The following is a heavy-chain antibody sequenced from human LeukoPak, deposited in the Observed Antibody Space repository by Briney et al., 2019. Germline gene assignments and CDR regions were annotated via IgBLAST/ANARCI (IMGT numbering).Heavy chain of an antibody. V-gene: IGHV3-23*01. CDR3: AKRGPYDYVWGSYRSTNTYYFDY. CDR2: ISGSGGST. J-gene: IGHJ4*02. Sequence: GGSLRLSCAASGFTFSSYAMSWVRQAPGKGLEWVSAISGSGGSTYYADSVKGRFTISRDNSKNTLYPQMNSLRAEDTAVYYCAKRGPYDYVWGSYRSTNTYYFDYWGQGTLVTVSS. D-gene: IGHD3-16*02. CDR1: GFTFSSYA.